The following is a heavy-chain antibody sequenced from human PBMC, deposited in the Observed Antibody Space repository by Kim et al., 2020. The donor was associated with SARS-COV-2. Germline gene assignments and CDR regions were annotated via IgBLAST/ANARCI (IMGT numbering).Heavy chain of an antibody. Sequence: GGSLRLSCAASGFTFSSYGMHWVRQAPGKGLEWVAVISYDGSNKYYADSVKGRFTISRDNSKNTLYLQMNSLRAEDTAVYYCARDLAGGHYYYYYYGMDVWGQGTTVTVSS. J-gene: IGHJ6*02. CDR3: ARDLAGGHYYYYYYGMDV. V-gene: IGHV3-33*05. CDR2: ISYDGSNK. D-gene: IGHD3-10*01. CDR1: GFTFSSYG.